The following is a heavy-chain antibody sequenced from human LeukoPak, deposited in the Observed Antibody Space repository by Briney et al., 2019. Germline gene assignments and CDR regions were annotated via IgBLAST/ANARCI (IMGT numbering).Heavy chain of an antibody. V-gene: IGHV3-21*01. CDR2: ISSSSSYI. J-gene: IGHJ4*02. CDR1: GFTFSSYS. CDR3: ARDFRAMVNYFDY. D-gene: IGHD5-18*01. Sequence: GGSLRVSCAASGFTFSSYSMNWVRQAPGKGLEWVSSISSSSSYIYYADSVKGRFTISRDNAKNSLYLQMNSLRAEDTAVYYCARDFRAMVNYFDYWGQGTLITVSS.